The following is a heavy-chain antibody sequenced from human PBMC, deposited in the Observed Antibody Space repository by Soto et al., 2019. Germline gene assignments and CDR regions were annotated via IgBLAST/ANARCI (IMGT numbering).Heavy chain of an antibody. CDR3: ERGWTEVATVY. CDR2: IHHGGSA. J-gene: IGHJ4*02. CDR1: GYSFSSGYY. D-gene: IGHD3-3*01. V-gene: IGHV4-38-2*01. Sequence: PSETLSLTCGVSGYSFSSGYYWGWIRQSPGKGLEWIGSIHHGGSALYNPSLKGRVAISVNTSKNQLSLNLSSVTAADTAVSYCERGWTEVATVYWGQGTLVKFSS.